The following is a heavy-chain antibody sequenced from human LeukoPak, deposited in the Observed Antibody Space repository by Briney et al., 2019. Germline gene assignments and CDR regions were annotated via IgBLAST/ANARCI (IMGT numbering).Heavy chain of an antibody. V-gene: IGHV6-1*01. D-gene: IGHD3-22*01. CDR3: AKEGRLDYYDSSGYYSNWFDP. Sequence: SQTLSLTCAISGDSVSSNSAAWNWIRQSPSRGLEWLGRTYYRSKWYNDYAVSVKSRITIHPDTSKNQFSLQLNSVTPEDTAVYYCAKEGRLDYYDSSGYYSNWFDPWGQGTLVTVSS. CDR2: TYYRSKWYN. CDR1: GDSVSSNSAA. J-gene: IGHJ5*02.